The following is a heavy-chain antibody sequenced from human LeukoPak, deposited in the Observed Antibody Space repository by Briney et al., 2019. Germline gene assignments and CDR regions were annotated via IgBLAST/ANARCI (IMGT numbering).Heavy chain of an antibody. Sequence: GGSLRLSCAASGFTFSSYDMHWVRQATGKGLEWVSAISTTGDTYYPGSVKGRFTISRENAKNSLYLQMKSLRVGDTAVYYCARAFDYSSGWYPWFDPWGQGTLVTVSS. D-gene: IGHD6-19*01. J-gene: IGHJ5*02. CDR3: ARAFDYSSGWYPWFDP. CDR2: ISTTGDT. CDR1: GFTFSSYD. V-gene: IGHV3-13*01.